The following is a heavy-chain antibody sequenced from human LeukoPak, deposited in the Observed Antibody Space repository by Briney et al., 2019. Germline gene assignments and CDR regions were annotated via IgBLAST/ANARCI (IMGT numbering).Heavy chain of an antibody. J-gene: IGHJ4*02. CDR3: AKDQEGRNSKGLTFDY. Sequence: SGGSLRLSCAASGFTFSSYGMSWVRQAPGKGLEWVSAISGSGGSTYYADSVKGRFTISRDNSKNTLYLQMNSLRAEDTAVYYCAKDQEGRNSKGLTFDYWGQGTLVTVSS. CDR1: GFTFSSYG. CDR2: ISGSGGST. V-gene: IGHV3-23*01. D-gene: IGHD1-14*01.